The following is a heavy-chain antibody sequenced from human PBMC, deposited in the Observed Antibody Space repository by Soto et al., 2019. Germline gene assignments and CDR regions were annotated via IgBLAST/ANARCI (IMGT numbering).Heavy chain of an antibody. CDR1: GFTFSSYA. D-gene: IGHD1-26*01. CDR2: ISGSGGST. Sequence: EVQLLESGGGLVQPGGSLRLSCAASGFTFSSYAMRWVRQAPVKGLEWVPAISGSGGSTYYADSVKGRFTISRDNSKNTLYLPMNRLRAEDTAVYYCARRGSGSYYDYWGQGTLVTVSS. J-gene: IGHJ4*02. CDR3: ARRGSGSYYDY. V-gene: IGHV3-23*01.